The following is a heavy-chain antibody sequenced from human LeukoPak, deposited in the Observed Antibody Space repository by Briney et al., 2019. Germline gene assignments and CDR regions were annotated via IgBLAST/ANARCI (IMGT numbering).Heavy chain of an antibody. D-gene: IGHD1-7*01. CDR3: ARVSAWGKLELRWFDP. V-gene: IGHV1-8*01. Sequence: ASVKVSCKASGYTFTSYDINWVRQATGQGLEWMGWVNPNSGNTGYAQKFQGRVTMTRNTSISTAYMELSSLRSEDTAVYYCARVSAWGKLELRWFDPWGQGTLVTVSS. J-gene: IGHJ5*02. CDR1: GYTFTSYD. CDR2: VNPNSGNT.